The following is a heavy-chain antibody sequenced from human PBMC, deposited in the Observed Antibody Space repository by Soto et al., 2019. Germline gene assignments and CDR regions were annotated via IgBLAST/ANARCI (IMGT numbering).Heavy chain of an antibody. CDR3: RGGATRLGMDV. D-gene: IGHD1-26*01. Sequence: SETLSLTCAVYGGSFSGYYWSWIRQPPGKGLEWIGEINHSGSTNYNPSLKSRVTISVDMSKNQFSLKLSSVTAADTAVFYCRGGATRLGMDVWGQGTTVTVSS. CDR2: INHSGST. V-gene: IGHV4-34*01. CDR1: GGSFSGYY. J-gene: IGHJ6*02.